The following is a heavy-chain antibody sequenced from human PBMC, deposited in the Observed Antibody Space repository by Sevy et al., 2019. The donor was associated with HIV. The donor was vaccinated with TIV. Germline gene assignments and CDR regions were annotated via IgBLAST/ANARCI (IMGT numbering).Heavy chain of an antibody. D-gene: IGHD3-3*01. Sequence: GGSLRLSCAASGFTFSSYGMHWVRQAPGKGLEWVAVISYDGSNKYYEDSVKGRFTISRDNSKNTLYLQMNSLRAEDTVVYYCAKDSTYYDFWSGYYYYYYGMDVWGQGTTVTVSS. J-gene: IGHJ6*02. V-gene: IGHV3-30*18. CDR2: ISYDGSNK. CDR3: AKDSTYYDFWSGYYYYYYGMDV. CDR1: GFTFSSYG.